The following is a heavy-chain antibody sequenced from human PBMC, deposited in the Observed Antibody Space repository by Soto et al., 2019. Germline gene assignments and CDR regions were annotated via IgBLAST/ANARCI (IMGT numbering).Heavy chain of an antibody. CDR1: GFTFSSYS. J-gene: IGHJ6*03. Sequence: GSLRLSCAASGFTFSSYSMNWVRQAPGKGLEWVSSISSSSSYIYYADSVKGRFTISRDNAKNSLYLQMNSLRAEDTAVYYCARMEYYYYYMDVWGKGTTVTVSS. D-gene: IGHD3-3*01. CDR3: ARMEYYYYYMDV. V-gene: IGHV3-21*01. CDR2: ISSSSSYI.